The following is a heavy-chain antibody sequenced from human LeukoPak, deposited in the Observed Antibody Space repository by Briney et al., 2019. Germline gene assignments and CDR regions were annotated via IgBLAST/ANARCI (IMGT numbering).Heavy chain of an antibody. D-gene: IGHD5-12*01. Sequence: GGSLRLSCAASGFTFTSYAMSWVRQAPGKGLEWVSVITDSGGGTYYADSVKGRFTISRDNSKNTPYLQMNSLRAEDTAVYYCAKGSGYDLVDYWGQGTLVTVSS. CDR3: AKGSGYDLVDY. CDR2: ITDSGGGT. V-gene: IGHV3-23*01. J-gene: IGHJ4*02. CDR1: GFTFTSYA.